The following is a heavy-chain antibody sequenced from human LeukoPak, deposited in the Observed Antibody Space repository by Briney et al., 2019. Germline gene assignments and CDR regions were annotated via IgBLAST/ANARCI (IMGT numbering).Heavy chain of an antibody. J-gene: IGHJ5*02. CDR1: GGSISSYY. CDR3: ARHQTCGGGACSTGRWFDP. Sequence: SETLSLTCTVSGGSISSYYWSWIRQPPGKGLEWIGYIYYSGSTTYNPSLKSRLTISIDTSKNQFSLELSSVTAADTAVYFCARHQTCGGGACSTGRWFDPWGQGTLVTVSS. CDR2: IYYSGST. D-gene: IGHD2-21*02. V-gene: IGHV4-59*08.